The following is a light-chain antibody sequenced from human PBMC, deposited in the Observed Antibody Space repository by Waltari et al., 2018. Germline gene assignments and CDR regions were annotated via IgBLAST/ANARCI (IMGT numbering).Light chain of an antibody. CDR1: QSVSSY. CDR3: QQRSNWPLT. Sequence: EIVLTQSPATLSLSPGEIATLSCRASQSVSSYLAWYQQKPGQAPWLLIYDASNRATGIPSRFSGSGSGTDFTLTISSLEPEDFAVYYCQQRSNWPLTFGGGTKVEIK. J-gene: IGKJ4*01. CDR2: DAS. V-gene: IGKV3-11*01.